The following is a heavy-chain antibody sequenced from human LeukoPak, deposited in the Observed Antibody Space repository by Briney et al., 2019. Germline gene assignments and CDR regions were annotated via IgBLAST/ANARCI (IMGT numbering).Heavy chain of an antibody. CDR2: ISAYNGNT. J-gene: IGHJ4*02. CDR1: GYTFTSYG. V-gene: IGHV1-18*01. Sequence: ASVKVSCKASGYTFTSYGISWVRQAPGQGLEWMGWISAYNGNTNYAQKLQGRVTMTTDTSTSTAYMELRSLRSDGTAVYYCARCPLGTVIVVVPVDYWGQGTLVTVSS. CDR3: ARCPLGTVIVVVPVDY. D-gene: IGHD3-22*01.